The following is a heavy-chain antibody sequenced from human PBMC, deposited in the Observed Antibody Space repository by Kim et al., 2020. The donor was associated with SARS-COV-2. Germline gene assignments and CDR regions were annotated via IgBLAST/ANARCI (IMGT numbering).Heavy chain of an antibody. Sequence: SETLSLTCTVSGGSISSYYWSWIRQPPGKGLEWIGYIYYSGSTNYNPSLKSRVTISVDTSKSQFTLKLSSVTAADTAVYYCARLLGGSYYVVGYWYFDLWGRGTLVTVSS. CDR3: ARLLGGSYYVVGYWYFDL. CDR2: IYYSGST. V-gene: IGHV4-59*08. CDR1: GGSISSYY. J-gene: IGHJ2*01. D-gene: IGHD1-26*01.